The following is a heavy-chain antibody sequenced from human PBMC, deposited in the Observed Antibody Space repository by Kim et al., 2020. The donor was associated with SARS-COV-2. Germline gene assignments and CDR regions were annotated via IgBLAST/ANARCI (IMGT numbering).Heavy chain of an antibody. CDR3: ASATTVTTAYYYYGMDV. J-gene: IGHJ6*02. CDR1: GYSFTSYW. Sequence: GESLKISCKGSGYSFTSYWISWVRQMPGKGLEWMGRIDPSDSYTNYSPSFQGHVTISADKSISTAYLQWSSLKASDTAMYYCASATTVTTAYYYYGMDVWGQGTTVTVSS. CDR2: IDPSDSYT. V-gene: IGHV5-10-1*01. D-gene: IGHD4-17*01.